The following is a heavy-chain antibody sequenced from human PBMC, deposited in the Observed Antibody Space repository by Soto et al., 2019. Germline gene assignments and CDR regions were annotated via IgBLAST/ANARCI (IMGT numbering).Heavy chain of an antibody. D-gene: IGHD3-3*01. V-gene: IGHV1-18*01. CDR2: ISAYNGNT. J-gene: IGHJ6*02. CDR1: GYTFTSYG. Sequence: QVQLVQSGAEVKKPGASVKVSCKASGYTFTSYGISWVRQAPGQGLEWMGWISAYNGNTNYAQKLQGRVTMTTDTSTSTAYMELRSLRSDDTAVYYCARAAITSFGVVIGPYYYYGMDVWGQGTTVTVSS. CDR3: ARAAITSFGVVIGPYYYYGMDV.